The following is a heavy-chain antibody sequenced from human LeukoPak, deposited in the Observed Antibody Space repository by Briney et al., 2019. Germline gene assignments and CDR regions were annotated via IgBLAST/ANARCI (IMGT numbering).Heavy chain of an antibody. CDR2: ISSSSSTI. V-gene: IGHV3-48*01. D-gene: IGHD2-2*01. CDR3: AVGGPAAPH. Sequence: GGSLRPSCAASGFIFSSYSMNWVRQAPGKGLEWVSYISSSSSTIYYADSVKGRFTISRDNAKNSLYLQMNSLRAEDTAVYYCAVGGPAAPHWGQGTLVTVSS. J-gene: IGHJ4*02. CDR1: GFIFSSYS.